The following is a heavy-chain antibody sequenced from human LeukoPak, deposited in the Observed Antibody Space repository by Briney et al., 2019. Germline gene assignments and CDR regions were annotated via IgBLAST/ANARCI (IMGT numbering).Heavy chain of an antibody. J-gene: IGHJ4*02. CDR3: AKGFGELSYYFDY. V-gene: IGHV1-69*05. CDR2: IIPIFGTA. Sequence: SVKVSCKASGGTFSSYAISWVRQAPGQGLEWMGRIIPIFGTANYAQKFQGRVTITTDESTSTAYMELSSLRSEDTAVYYCAKGFGELSYYFDYWGQGTLVTVSS. CDR1: GGTFSSYA. D-gene: IGHD3-10*01.